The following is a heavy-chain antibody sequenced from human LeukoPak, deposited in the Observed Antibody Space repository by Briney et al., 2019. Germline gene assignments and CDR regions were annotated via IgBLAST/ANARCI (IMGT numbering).Heavy chain of an antibody. Sequence: LGASVKVSCKVSGYTLTELSMHWVRQAPGKGLEWMGGFDPEDGETIYAQKFQGRVTMTEDTSTDTAYMELSSLRSEDTAVYYCATYIVVVTANQYYFDYWGQGTLVTVSS. D-gene: IGHD2-21*02. J-gene: IGHJ4*02. CDR2: FDPEDGET. CDR3: ATYIVVVTANQYYFDY. CDR1: GYTLTELS. V-gene: IGHV1-24*01.